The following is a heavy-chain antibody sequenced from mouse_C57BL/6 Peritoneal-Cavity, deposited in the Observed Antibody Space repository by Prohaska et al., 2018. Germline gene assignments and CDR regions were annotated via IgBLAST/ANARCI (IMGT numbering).Heavy chain of an antibody. J-gene: IGHJ3*01. CDR2: IRSKSSNYFT. CDR3: VRDMMIGIWFAY. CDR1: GFNLNTYA. Sequence: QLVESGGGLVQPNGSLTLSCAASGFNLNTYAIHSVPQAPGNGFDWVACIRSKSSNYFTYCAISVKDRITIARDDLQSIVYLQINNLKSEDSAVYYCVRDMMIGIWFAYWGQGTMVTVSA. D-gene: IGHD2-3*01. V-gene: IGHV10-3*01.